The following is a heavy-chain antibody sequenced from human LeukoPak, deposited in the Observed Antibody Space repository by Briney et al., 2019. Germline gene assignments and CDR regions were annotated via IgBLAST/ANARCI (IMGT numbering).Heavy chain of an antibody. V-gene: IGHV3-30*18. D-gene: IGHD6-13*01. J-gene: IGHJ5*01. CDR1: GFTFNSYG. CDR2: ISYDGSNK. Sequence: GGSLRLSCAASGFTFNSYGMHWVRQAPGKGLERVAVISYDGSNKYYADSVKGRFTISRDNSKNTLYLQMNSLRAEDTAVYYCAKDPSSSWYGFDSWGQGTLVTVSS. CDR3: AKDPSSSWYGFDS.